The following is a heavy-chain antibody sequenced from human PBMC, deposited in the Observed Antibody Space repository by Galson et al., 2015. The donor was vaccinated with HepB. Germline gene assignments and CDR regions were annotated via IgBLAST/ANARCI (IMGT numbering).Heavy chain of an antibody. CDR1: GFTFTSYA. Sequence: SLRLSCAASGFTFTSYAMSWVRQAPGKGLEWVSVISGSSDYIKYADSVKGRFTISRDNSKNTVHLQMNSLRAEDTAVYYCAKDSQDHSGWFLGYWGQGNLVTVSP. CDR3: AKDSQDHSGWFLGY. CDR2: ISGSSDYI. V-gene: IGHV3-23*01. J-gene: IGHJ4*02. D-gene: IGHD6-19*01.